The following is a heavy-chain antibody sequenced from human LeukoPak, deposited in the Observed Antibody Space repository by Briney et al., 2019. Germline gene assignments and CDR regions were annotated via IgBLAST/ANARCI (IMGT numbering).Heavy chain of an antibody. V-gene: IGHV4-59*03. CDR3: APRVVGSAPFDY. CDR2: IFFSGTT. D-gene: IGHD2-15*01. J-gene: IGHJ4*02. Sequence: SETLSLTCTVSSVSLTNYYWSWIRQPPGKGLEWIGYIFFSGTTNYNPSLKSRVTISVDTSKNQFSLKMTSVTAADTAVYYCAPRVVGSAPFDYWGQGTLVTVSS. CDR1: SVSLTNYY.